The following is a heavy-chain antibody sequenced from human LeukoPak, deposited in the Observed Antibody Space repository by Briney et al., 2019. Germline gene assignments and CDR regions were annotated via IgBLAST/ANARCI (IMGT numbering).Heavy chain of an antibody. D-gene: IGHD6-25*01. J-gene: IGHJ4*02. CDR3: ARLGASSSGKYYFDY. CDR2: LEPSGNER. CDR1: GFTIGSHF. V-gene: IGHV3-7*01. Sequence: PGGSLRLSCAVSGFTIGSHFMGWVRHLPGKGLQCVAILEPSGNERNYMDSVKGRFTISRDNAQNSLSLQMNSLSAEDTAVYYCARLGASSSGKYYFDYWGQGTLVTVSS.